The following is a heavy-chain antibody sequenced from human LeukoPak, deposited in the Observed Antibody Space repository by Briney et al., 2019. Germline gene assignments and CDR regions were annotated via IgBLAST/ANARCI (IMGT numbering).Heavy chain of an antibody. CDR3: ARVPPPMVREGGYFDY. J-gene: IGHJ4*02. D-gene: IGHD3-10*01. Sequence: SETLPLTCAVYGGSFSGYYWSWIRQPPGKGLEWIGEINHSGSTNYNPSLKSRVTISVDTSKNQFSLKLSSVTAADTAVYYCARVPPPMVREGGYFDYWGQGTLVTVSS. CDR1: GGSFSGYY. V-gene: IGHV4-34*01. CDR2: INHSGST.